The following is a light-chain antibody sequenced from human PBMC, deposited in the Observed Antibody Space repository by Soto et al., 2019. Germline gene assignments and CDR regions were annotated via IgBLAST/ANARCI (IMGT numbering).Light chain of an antibody. CDR1: QSVSSSY. CDR2: GAS. V-gene: IGKV3-20*01. Sequence: EIVLTQSPGTLSLSPGERATLSCRTRQSVSSSYLAWYQQQPGQAPRRLIYGASSRATAIPERLSGSGSGTDFALTIRRLEPEDFAVYYGQQYDSSPGTFGKGTKVYIK. J-gene: IGKJ1*01. CDR3: QQYDSSPGT.